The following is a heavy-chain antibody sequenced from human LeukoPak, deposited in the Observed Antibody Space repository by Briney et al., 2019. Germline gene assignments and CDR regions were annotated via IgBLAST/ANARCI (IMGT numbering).Heavy chain of an antibody. D-gene: IGHD1-14*01. CDR3: ARYLRRNLDFDY. CDR2: INPNSGGT. V-gene: IGHV1-2*02. Sequence: ASVKVSCKASGYAFTGYYMHWVRQAPGQGLEWMGWINPNSGGTNYAQKFQGRVTMTRDTSISTAYMELRSLRSDDTAVYYCARYLRRNLDFDYWGQGTLVTVSS. CDR1: GYAFTGYY. J-gene: IGHJ4*02.